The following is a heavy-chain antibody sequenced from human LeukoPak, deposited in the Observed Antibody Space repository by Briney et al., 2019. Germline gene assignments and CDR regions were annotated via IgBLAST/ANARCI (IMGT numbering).Heavy chain of an antibody. Sequence: GGSLRLSCAASGFTFNSYAFNWVRQAPGKGLEWVSYISSSSNVIYYTDSVKGRFTISRDNARDLLSLQMNSLRAEDTAVYYCARGDPIYDFWSGGDYWGQGSLVTVSS. J-gene: IGHJ4*02. V-gene: IGHV3-48*01. CDR3: ARGDPIYDFWSGGDY. CDR1: GFTFNSYA. D-gene: IGHD3-3*01. CDR2: ISSSSNVI.